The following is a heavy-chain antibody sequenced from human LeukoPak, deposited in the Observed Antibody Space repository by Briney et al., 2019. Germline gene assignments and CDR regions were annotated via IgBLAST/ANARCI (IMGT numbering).Heavy chain of an antibody. CDR3: AGNYDSWTGLNY. Sequence: GGSLRLSCAASGFTFSGSAMHWVRQASGKGLEWVGHIGNKVSNYATEYAASLRGRFTISRDDSKDTAYLQVNSLKTEDTAVYYCAGNYDSWTGLNYWGQGTLVTVSS. CDR1: GFTFSGSA. V-gene: IGHV3-73*01. D-gene: IGHD3-3*01. J-gene: IGHJ4*02. CDR2: IGNKVSNYAT.